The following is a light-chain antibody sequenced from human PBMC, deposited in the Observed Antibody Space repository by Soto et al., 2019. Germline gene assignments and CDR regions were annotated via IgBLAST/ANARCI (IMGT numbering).Light chain of an antibody. CDR2: DAS. V-gene: IGKV1-5*01. CDR1: QSISSW. Sequence: DIQMTQSPSTLSASVGDRVTITCRASQSISSWLAWYQQKPGKAPKLLIYDASSLESGVPSRFSGSGSDTEFTLTINNLQPDDFATYHCQQYNRYSLTFGGGTKLDIK. J-gene: IGKJ4*01. CDR3: QQYNRYSLT.